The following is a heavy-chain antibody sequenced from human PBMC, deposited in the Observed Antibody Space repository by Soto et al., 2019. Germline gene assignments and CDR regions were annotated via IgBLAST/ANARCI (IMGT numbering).Heavy chain of an antibody. V-gene: IGHV3-48*01. CDR2: ISSSSSTI. Sequence: GGSLRLSCAASGFTFSSYSMNWVRQAPGKGLEWVSKISSSSSTIYYTVSVKGRITISRDKAKNSLYMQMNSLSAEDRAVYYSAREYGNWFDPWGQGTLVTVSS. CDR3: AREYGNWFDP. J-gene: IGHJ5*02. CDR1: GFTFSSYS. D-gene: IGHD4-17*01.